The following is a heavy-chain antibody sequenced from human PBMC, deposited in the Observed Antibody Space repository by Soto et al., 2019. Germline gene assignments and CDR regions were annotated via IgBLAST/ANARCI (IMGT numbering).Heavy chain of an antibody. D-gene: IGHD3-10*01. V-gene: IGHV1-2*04. CDR1: GYTFTGYY. CDR3: ARSFMVRGVIGYYGMDV. J-gene: IGHJ6*02. CDR2: INPNSGGT. Sequence: QVQLVQSGAEVKKPGASVKVSCKASGYTFTGYYMHWVRQAPGQGLEWMGWINPNSGGTNYAQKVQCWATMTRGTPISTSYRDRSRLRSYDTAGYYCARSFMVRGVIGYYGMDVWGQGTTVTVSS.